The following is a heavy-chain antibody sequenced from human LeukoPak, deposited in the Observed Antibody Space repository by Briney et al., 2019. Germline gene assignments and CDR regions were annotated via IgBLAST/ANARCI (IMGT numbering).Heavy chain of an antibody. Sequence: GRSLRLSCAASGFTLSNYAMHWVRQAPGKGLEWVTVISTDGKDKKYADSVKGRFAISRDNSKNRLDLQMNSLRAEDTAVYYCAKDQRWGPADYYFDSWGQGTLVTVSS. J-gene: IGHJ4*02. CDR1: GFTLSNYA. V-gene: IGHV3-30*18. D-gene: IGHD2-2*01. CDR3: AKDQRWGPADYYFDS. CDR2: ISTDGKDK.